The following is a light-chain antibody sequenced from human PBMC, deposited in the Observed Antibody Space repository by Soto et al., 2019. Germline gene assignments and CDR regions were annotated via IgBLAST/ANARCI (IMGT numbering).Light chain of an antibody. Sequence: DIQMTQSPSTLSASVGDRVTITCRASQSIYSWLAWYQQKPGKAPKLLIYKASSLKSGVPSRFSGSGSGTEFTLTISSLQPDDFATYYCQQYNSYSWVGQGTKGEIK. CDR1: QSIYSW. CDR3: QQYNSYSW. V-gene: IGKV1-5*03. J-gene: IGKJ1*01. CDR2: KAS.